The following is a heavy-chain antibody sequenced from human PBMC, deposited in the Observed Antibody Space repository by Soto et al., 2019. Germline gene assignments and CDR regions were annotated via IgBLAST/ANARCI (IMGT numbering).Heavy chain of an antibody. CDR3: ARVSELLGYYYGMDV. V-gene: IGHV1-18*01. CDR1: GYTFTSYG. J-gene: IGHJ6*02. D-gene: IGHD2-15*01. Sequence: ASVKVSCKASGYTFTSYGISWVRQAPGQGLEWMGWISAYNGNTNYAQKLQGRVTMTTDTSTSTAYMELRSLRSDDTAVYYCARVSELLGYYYGMDVWGQGTTVTVSS. CDR2: ISAYNGNT.